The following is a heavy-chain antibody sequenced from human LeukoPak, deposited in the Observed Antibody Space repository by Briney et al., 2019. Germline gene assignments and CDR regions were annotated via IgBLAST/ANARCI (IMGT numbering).Heavy chain of an antibody. V-gene: IGHV4-31*03. J-gene: IGHJ4*02. CDR1: GASINSSGYY. Sequence: SETLSLTCTVSGASINSSGYYWSWIRQNPVKGLEWIGYIFYNGNTYYNPSVKSRVTISGDTSKNRFSLNLRSVTAADTAVYYCVRGMRSGGNSPWDSWGQGTLVTVSS. CDR3: VRGMRSGGNSPWDS. D-gene: IGHD4-23*01. CDR2: IFYNGNT.